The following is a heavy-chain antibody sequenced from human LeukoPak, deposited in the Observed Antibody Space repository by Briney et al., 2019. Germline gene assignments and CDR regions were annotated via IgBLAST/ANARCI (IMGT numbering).Heavy chain of an antibody. V-gene: IGHV3-30*18. CDR3: AKAGYSSGWRNFDY. CDR1: GFTFSSYG. D-gene: IGHD6-19*01. J-gene: IGHJ4*02. Sequence: PGGSLRLSCAASGFTFSSYGMHWVRQAPGKGLEWVAVISYDGSNKFYADSVKGRFTISRDNSKNTLYLQMNSLRAEDTAVYYCAKAGYSSGWRNFDYWGQATLVSVSS. CDR2: ISYDGSNK.